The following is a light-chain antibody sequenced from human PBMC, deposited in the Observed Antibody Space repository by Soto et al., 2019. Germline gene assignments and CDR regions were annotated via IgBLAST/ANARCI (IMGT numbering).Light chain of an antibody. CDR3: SAFSSANSLYL. CDR2: DVT. CDR1: SSDIGRTYY. V-gene: IGLV2-14*03. J-gene: IGLJ1*01. Sequence: QSALTQPASVSESPGQSITISCTGSSSDIGRTYYVSWYQHHPGKAPKLIIFDVTNRPSGVSSRFSGSKSGNTASLVISGLQPEDEAEYYCSAFSSANSLYLFGSGTKVTVL.